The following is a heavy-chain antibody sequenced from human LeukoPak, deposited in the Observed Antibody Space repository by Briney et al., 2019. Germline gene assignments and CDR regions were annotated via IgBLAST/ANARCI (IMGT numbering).Heavy chain of an antibody. J-gene: IGHJ6*03. V-gene: IGHV1-8*01. Sequence: ASVKVSCKASGYTFISYDIVWLRQATGQGLEWMGYMNPKSGNTDYVQNFQGRVTMTRDTSITTAYMGLSGLRSEDTAVYYCAKKIASTRWGVGYYYMDVGGEGTTVTISS. D-gene: IGHD2-2*01. CDR2: MNPKSGNT. CDR1: GYTFISYD. CDR3: AKKIASTRWGVGYYYMDV.